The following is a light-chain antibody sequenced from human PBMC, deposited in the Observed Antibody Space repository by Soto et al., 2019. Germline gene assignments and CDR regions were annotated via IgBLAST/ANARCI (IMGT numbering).Light chain of an antibody. Sequence: QPVLTQPASVSGSPGQSITISCTGTSSDVGAYNFVSWYQQHPGRAPKLIIYEVRNRPSGVSNRFSGSKSGNTASLTISGLQAEDEADYYCTSYTSISTYVFGTGTKLTVL. CDR2: EVR. CDR3: TSYTSISTYV. J-gene: IGLJ1*01. V-gene: IGLV2-14*01. CDR1: SSDVGAYNF.